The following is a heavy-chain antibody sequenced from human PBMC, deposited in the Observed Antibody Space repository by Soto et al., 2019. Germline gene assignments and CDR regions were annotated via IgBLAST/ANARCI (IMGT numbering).Heavy chain of an antibody. CDR2: IYYSGST. V-gene: IGHV4-30-4*01. CDR3: ARVSRWRAFDI. Sequence: LSLTCTVSGGSISSGDYYWSWIRQPPGKGLEWIGYIYYSGSTYYNPSLKSRVTISVDTSKNQFSLKLSSVTAADTAVYYCARVSRWRAFDIWGQGTMVTVSS. J-gene: IGHJ3*02. CDR1: GGSISSGDYY. D-gene: IGHD3-3*01.